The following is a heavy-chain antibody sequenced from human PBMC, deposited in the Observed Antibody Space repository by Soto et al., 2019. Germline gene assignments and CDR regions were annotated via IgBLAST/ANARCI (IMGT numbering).Heavy chain of an antibody. D-gene: IGHD3-3*01. CDR3: ASKYYDFWSGSYYGMDV. CDR2: IYYSGST. V-gene: IGHV4-39*01. CDR1: GGSISSSSYY. J-gene: IGHJ6*02. Sequence: SETLSLTCTVSGGSISSSSYYWGWIRQPPGKGLEWIGSIYYSGSTYYNPSLKSRVTISVDTSKNQFSLKLSSVTAADTAVYYCASKYYDFWSGSYYGMDVWGQGTTVTVSS.